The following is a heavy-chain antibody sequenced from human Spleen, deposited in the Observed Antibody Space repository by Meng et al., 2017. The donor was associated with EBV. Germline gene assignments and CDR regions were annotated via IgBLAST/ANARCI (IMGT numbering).Heavy chain of an antibody. J-gene: IGHJ4*02. Sequence: VQSWAEVKKPGATVKASFRASVGTFAHYDVSWVRQAPVQGLEWMGGIIPLFGTTDYARKFKGRLTITADKSTLTAFMVLSSLTSQDTAVYYCASSLGGSVAPVWGQGVLVTVSS. CDR1: VGTFAHYD. D-gene: IGHD3-16*01. V-gene: IGHV1-69*06. CDR2: IIPLFGTT. CDR3: ASSLGGSVAPV.